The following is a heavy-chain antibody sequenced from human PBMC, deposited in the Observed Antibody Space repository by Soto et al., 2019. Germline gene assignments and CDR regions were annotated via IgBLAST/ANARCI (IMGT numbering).Heavy chain of an antibody. Sequence: QVQLVDSGGGMVQPGRSLSLSCAASGFSFSSSAMHWVRQAPDKGLEWVAIISYDGSQKYYADSVKGRFTISRDNSKNTLSLQMNSLRAEEPAVYFCAKDRGRWLKLGYFGYWGQGTLVTVSS. CDR2: ISYDGSQK. D-gene: IGHD3-16*01. CDR1: GFSFSSSA. CDR3: AKDRGRWLKLGYFGY. J-gene: IGHJ4*02. V-gene: IGHV3-30*04.